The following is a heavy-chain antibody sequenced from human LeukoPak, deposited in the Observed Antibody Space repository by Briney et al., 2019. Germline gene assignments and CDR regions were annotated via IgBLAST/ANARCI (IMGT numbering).Heavy chain of an antibody. Sequence: SETLSLTCAVYGGSFSGYYWSCIRKPPGKGLEWIGEINHSGSTNYNPSLKSRVTISVDTSKNQFSLKLSSVTAADTAVYYCARTASSHFDYWGQGTLVTVSS. CDR3: ARTASSHFDY. J-gene: IGHJ4*02. CDR1: GGSFSGYY. V-gene: IGHV4-34*01. CDR2: INHSGST.